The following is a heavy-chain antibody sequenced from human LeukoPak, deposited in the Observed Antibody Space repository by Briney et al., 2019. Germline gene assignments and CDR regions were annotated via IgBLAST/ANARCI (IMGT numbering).Heavy chain of an antibody. V-gene: IGHV4-30-4*02. J-gene: IGHJ4*02. CDR3: ARGTGGATFFDY. D-gene: IGHD1-26*01. Sequence: PSETLSLTCTVSGGSISSGDYYWSWIRQPPGKGLEWIGYIYYSGSTYYNPSLKSRVTISVDTSKNQFSLKLSSVTAADTAVYYCARGTGGATFFDYWGQGALVTVSS. CDR2: IYYSGST. CDR1: GGSISSGDYY.